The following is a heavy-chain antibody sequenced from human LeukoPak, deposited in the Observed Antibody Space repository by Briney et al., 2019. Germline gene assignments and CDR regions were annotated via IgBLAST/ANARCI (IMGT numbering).Heavy chain of an antibody. V-gene: IGHV4-4*07. CDR2: IYTSGST. CDR3: ARDFPPEYSSSWYGVGYYYYYMDV. CDR1: GGSISSYY. D-gene: IGHD6-13*01. Sequence: PSETLSLTYTVSGGSISSYYWSWIRQPAGKGLEWIGRIYTSGSTNYNPSLKSRVTMSVDTSKNQFSLKLSSVTAADTAVYYCARDFPPEYSSSWYGVGYYYYYMDVWGKGTTVTVSS. J-gene: IGHJ6*03.